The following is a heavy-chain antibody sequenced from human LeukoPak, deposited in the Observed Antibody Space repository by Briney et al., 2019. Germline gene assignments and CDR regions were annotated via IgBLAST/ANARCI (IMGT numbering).Heavy chain of an antibody. CDR1: GFTLSSYA. CDR3: ARDSPSRNYYDSSGLHY. V-gene: IGHV3-30-3*01. D-gene: IGHD3-22*01. Sequence: GGSLRLSCAAPGFTLSSYAMHWVRQAPGKGLEWVAVISYDGSNKYYADSVKGRFTISRDNSKNTLYLQMNSLRAEDTAVYYCARDSPSRNYYDSSGLHYWGQGTLVTVSS. CDR2: ISYDGSNK. J-gene: IGHJ4*02.